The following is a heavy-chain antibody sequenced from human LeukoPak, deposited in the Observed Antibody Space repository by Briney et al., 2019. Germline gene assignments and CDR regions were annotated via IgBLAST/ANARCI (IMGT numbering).Heavy chain of an antibody. CDR3: AAGGPEGHIAAARYYYYYGMDV. Sequence: GSSVKVSCKASGGTFSSYAISWVRQAPGQGLEWMGGIIPIFGTANYAQKFHGRVTITADESTSTAYMELSSLRSEDTAVYYCAAGGPEGHIAAARYYYYYGMDVWGKGTTVTVSS. D-gene: IGHD6-13*01. V-gene: IGHV1-69*01. CDR2: IIPIFGTA. J-gene: IGHJ6*04. CDR1: GGTFSSYA.